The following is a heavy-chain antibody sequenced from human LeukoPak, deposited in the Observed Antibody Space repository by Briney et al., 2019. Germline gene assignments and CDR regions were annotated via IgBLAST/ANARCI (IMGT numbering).Heavy chain of an antibody. J-gene: IGHJ5*02. Sequence: SETLSLTCAVYGGSFIGFHWNWIRQPPGKGLEWIGDINHSGSTNYNPSLTSRVTISVDPSKNQFSLNLSSVTAADTAVYYCARRVVRGVKGWFDPWGQGTLVTVSS. CDR1: GGSFIGFH. CDR2: INHSGST. D-gene: IGHD3-10*01. CDR3: ARRVVRGVKGWFDP. V-gene: IGHV4-34*01.